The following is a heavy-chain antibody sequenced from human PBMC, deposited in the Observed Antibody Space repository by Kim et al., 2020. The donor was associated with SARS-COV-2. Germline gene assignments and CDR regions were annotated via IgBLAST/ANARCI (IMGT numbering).Heavy chain of an antibody. D-gene: IGHD6-19*01. V-gene: IGHV4-39*01. J-gene: IGHJ4*02. Sequence: HHNPSLKSRVTISVDPPMNQFSVKLSSVTAADTAVYYCARRSSGWYDVDFWSQGTLVTVSS. CDR3: ARRSSGWYDVDF.